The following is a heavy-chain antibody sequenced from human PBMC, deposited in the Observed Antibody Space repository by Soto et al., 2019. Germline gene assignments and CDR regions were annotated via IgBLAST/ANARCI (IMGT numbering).Heavy chain of an antibody. Sequence: GGSLRLSCAASGFTFSSYAMSWVRQAPGKGLEWVSAISGSGGSTYYADSVKGRFTISRDNSKNTLYLQMNSLRAEDTAVYYCAKLYVPSAFTDYYYYYGMAVWGQGTTVTVSS. CDR2: ISGSGGST. CDR1: GFTFSSYA. D-gene: IGHD3-10*02. CDR3: AKLYVPSAFTDYYYYYGMAV. V-gene: IGHV3-23*01. J-gene: IGHJ6*02.